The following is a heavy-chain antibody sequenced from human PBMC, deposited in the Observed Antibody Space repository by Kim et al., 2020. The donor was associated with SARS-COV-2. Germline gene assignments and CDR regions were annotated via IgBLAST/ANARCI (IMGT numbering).Heavy chain of an antibody. J-gene: IGHJ6*02. V-gene: IGHV4-59*13. CDR2: IYYSGST. CDR3: ARDLALGGYSSSLYGRNYYYYYGMDV. D-gene: IGHD6-6*01. CDR1: GGSISSYY. Sequence: SETLSLTCTVSGGSISSYYWSWIRQPPGKGLEWIGYIYYSGSTNYNPSLKSRVTISVDTSKNQFSLKLSSVTAADTAVYYCARDLALGGYSSSLYGRNYYYYYGMDVWGQGTTVTVSS.